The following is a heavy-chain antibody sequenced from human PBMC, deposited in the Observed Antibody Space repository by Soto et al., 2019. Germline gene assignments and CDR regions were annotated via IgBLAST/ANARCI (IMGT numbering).Heavy chain of an antibody. J-gene: IGHJ4*02. Sequence: QVQLQESGPGLVKPSETLSLTCTVSGGSISSYYWSWIRQPPGKGLEWIGYIYYSGSTNYNPSLKSRVTISVDPSKNQFSLKLSSVTAADTAVYYCASTYYYDSSGYYRFDYWGQGTLVTVSS. CDR1: GGSISSYY. CDR3: ASTYYYDSSGYYRFDY. V-gene: IGHV4-59*01. D-gene: IGHD3-22*01. CDR2: IYYSGST.